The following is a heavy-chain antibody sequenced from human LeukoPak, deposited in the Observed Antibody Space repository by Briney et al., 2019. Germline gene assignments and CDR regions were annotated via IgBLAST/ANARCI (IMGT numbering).Heavy chain of an antibody. V-gene: IGHV4-61*08. CDR2: IYYSGST. CDR3: AAHLGLEKEYYFDY. D-gene: IGHD3-16*01. Sequence: SETLSLTCTVSGGSISSGDYYWSWIRQPPGKGLEWIGYIYYSGSTNYNPSLKSRVTISVDTSKNQFSLKLSSVTAADTAVYYCAAHLGLEKEYYFDYWGQGTLVTVSS. J-gene: IGHJ4*02. CDR1: GGSISSGDYY.